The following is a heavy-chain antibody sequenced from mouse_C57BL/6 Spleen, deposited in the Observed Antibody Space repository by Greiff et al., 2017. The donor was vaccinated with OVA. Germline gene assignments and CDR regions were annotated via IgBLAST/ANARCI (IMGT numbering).Heavy chain of an antibody. CDR3: TRRPRGSYYAMDY. Sequence: EVKVEESGGGLVQPGGSMKLSCAASGFTFSDAWMDWVRQSPEKGLEWVAEIRNKANNHATYYAESVKGRFTISRDDSKSRFYLQMNSLRAEDTGIYYCTRRPRGSYYAMDYWGQGTSVTVSS. J-gene: IGHJ4*01. CDR2: IRNKANNHAT. CDR1: GFTFSDAW. V-gene: IGHV6-6*01.